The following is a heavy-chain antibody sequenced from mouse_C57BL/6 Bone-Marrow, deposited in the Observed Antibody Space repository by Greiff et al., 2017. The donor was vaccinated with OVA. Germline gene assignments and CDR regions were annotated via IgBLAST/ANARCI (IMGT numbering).Heavy chain of an antibody. CDR3: ARHDYYGSSYYWYFDV. CDR2: INPNNGGT. V-gene: IGHV1-22*01. D-gene: IGHD1-1*01. J-gene: IGHJ1*03. Sequence: EVQLQQSGPELVKPGASVKMSCKASGYTFTDYNMHWVKQSHGKSLEWIGYINPNNGGTSYNQKFKGKATLTVNKSSSTAYMELRSLTSEDSAVYYCARHDYYGSSYYWYFDVWGTGTTVTVSS. CDR1: GYTFTDYN.